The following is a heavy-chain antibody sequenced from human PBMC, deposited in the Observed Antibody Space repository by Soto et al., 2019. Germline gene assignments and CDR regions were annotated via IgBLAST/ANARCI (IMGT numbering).Heavy chain of an antibody. CDR3: AKPYYYDSSGYLSSSYFDY. V-gene: IGHV3-23*01. CDR2: ISGSGGST. D-gene: IGHD3-22*01. Sequence: PGGSLRLSCAASGFTFSSYAMSWVRQAPGKGLEWVSAISGSGGSTYYADSVKGRFTISRDNSKNTLYLQMNSLRAEDTAVYYCAKPYYYDSSGYLSSSYFDYWGQGTLVTVSS. CDR1: GFTFSSYA. J-gene: IGHJ4*02.